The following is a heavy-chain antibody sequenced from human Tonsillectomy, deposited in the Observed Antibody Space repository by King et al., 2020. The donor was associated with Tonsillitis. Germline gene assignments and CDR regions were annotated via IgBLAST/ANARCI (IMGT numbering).Heavy chain of an antibody. Sequence: VQLVESGAEGKKPGASVTVSCKASGYTFTNYYMHWVRQAPGQGLEWMGIINPSGGSTTYAQKFQGRVTMTRETSTSRVYMELNSMRSEDTAVYYCESYGATGDYGQIDYWGQGTLVTVSS. D-gene: IGHD4-17*01. V-gene: IGHV1-46*01. J-gene: IGHJ4*02. CDR1: GYTFTNYY. CDR3: ESYGATGDYGQIDY. CDR2: INPSGGST.